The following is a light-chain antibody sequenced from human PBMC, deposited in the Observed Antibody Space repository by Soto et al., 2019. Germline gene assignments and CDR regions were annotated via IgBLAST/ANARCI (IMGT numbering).Light chain of an antibody. CDR2: GVS. Sequence: EIVLTQSPGTLSLFPGERATLSCRASQTITSTHLAWYQQKPGQAPRLLIYGVSNRASGFPDRFSGSGSGTDITLTISVLEPDDFAVYYCQHYGASPRTFGQGTKVEI. CDR1: QTITSTH. CDR3: QHYGASPRT. V-gene: IGKV3-20*01. J-gene: IGKJ1*01.